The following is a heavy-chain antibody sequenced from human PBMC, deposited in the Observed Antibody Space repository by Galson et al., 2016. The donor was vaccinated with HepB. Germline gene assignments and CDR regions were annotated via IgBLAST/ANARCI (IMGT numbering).Heavy chain of an antibody. Sequence: SVKVSCKASGYTFTSYGISWVRQAPGQGLEWMGWMSASNGNTDYAQKFHGRVTMTTDTSTNTAYMELRGLRSDDTAMYYCARSSFGVSNPWGQGTLVTVSS. CDR1: GYTFTSYG. CDR2: MSASNGNT. CDR3: ARSSFGVSNP. V-gene: IGHV1-18*01. D-gene: IGHD3-3*01. J-gene: IGHJ5*02.